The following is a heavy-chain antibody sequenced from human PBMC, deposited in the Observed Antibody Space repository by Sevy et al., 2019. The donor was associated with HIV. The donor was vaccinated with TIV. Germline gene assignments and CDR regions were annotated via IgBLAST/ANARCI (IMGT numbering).Heavy chain of an antibody. CDR3: ATDLSSWGAFDI. CDR2: IKSKTDGETT. V-gene: IGHV3-15*01. D-gene: IGHD1-26*01. Sequence: GGSLRLSCAASGFTFNNAWMSWVRQAPGRGLEWVGLIKSKTDGETTNYAAPVKGRFTVLRDNSKETLYLQMNSLKTEDTAVYYCATDLSSWGAFDIWGQGTVVTVSS. J-gene: IGHJ3*02. CDR1: GFTFNNAW.